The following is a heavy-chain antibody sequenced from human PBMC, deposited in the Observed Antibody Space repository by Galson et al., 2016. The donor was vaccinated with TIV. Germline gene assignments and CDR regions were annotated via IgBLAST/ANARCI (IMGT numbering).Heavy chain of an antibody. CDR3: ARENFGGKPYDAFDI. V-gene: IGHV3-7*01. CDR2: IKQDASEK. J-gene: IGHJ3*02. D-gene: IGHD4-23*01. Sequence: SLRLSCAASGFTFSSHWMTWVRQAPGKGLEWVANIKQDASEKYYGDSVKGRFTISRDHAENLIFLRMNSLRAEDTAVYFCARENFGGKPYDAFDIWGQGTVVTVSS. CDR1: GFTFSSHW.